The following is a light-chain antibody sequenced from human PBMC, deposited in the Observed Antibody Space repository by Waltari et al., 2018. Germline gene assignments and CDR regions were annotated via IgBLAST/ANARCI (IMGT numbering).Light chain of an antibody. CDR3: QQYNSSPYT. CDR1: QSVSSSY. Sequence: PGTLSLSPGERVTLSCRASQSVSSSYLAWYQQKPGQAPRLLIYGASSRATGIPDRFSGSGSVTACTITISRLEPEDFAVYHCQQYNSSPYTFGQGTKLEIK. V-gene: IGKV3-20*01. CDR2: GAS. J-gene: IGKJ2*01.